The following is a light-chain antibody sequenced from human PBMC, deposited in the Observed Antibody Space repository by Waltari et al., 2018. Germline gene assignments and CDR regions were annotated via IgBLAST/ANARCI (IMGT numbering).Light chain of an antibody. J-gene: IGLJ3*02. CDR3: SVWDDNLNALV. Sequence: QSVLTQPPSLSEAPDQTIPISCSGRGSNIGNHGVNWYQQLPGKTPKLLIYYNDLAPFGVSGRFSGSKSGTSASLAISGLQSEDEADYYCSVWDDNLNALVFGGGTKLTVL. V-gene: IGLV1-36*01. CDR2: YND. CDR1: GSNIGNHG.